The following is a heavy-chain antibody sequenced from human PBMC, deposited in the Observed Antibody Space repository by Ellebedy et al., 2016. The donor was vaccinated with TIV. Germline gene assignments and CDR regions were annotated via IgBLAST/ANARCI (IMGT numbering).Heavy chain of an antibody. CDR3: ARQRGIDFDY. V-gene: IGHV1-2*02. CDR1: GYTFTGYY. D-gene: IGHD3-16*01. Sequence: AASVKVSCKASGYTFTGYYMHWVRQAPGQGLEWMGWINPNSGDTNYAQKFQGRVTMTRDTSISTTYMELGRLRSDDTAVFHCARQRGIDFDYWGQGTLVTVSS. CDR2: INPNSGDT. J-gene: IGHJ4*02.